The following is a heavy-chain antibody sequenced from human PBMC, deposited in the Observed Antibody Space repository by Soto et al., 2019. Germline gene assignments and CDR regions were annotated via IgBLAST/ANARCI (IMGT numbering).Heavy chain of an antibody. J-gene: IGHJ4*02. CDR1: GASFSGYY. Sequence: QVQLQQWGAGLLKPSETLSLTCAVYGASFSGYYWSWIRQPPGKGLEWIGEINHSGSTNYNPSLKSRVTIXXDXSXXQFSLKLSSVTAADTAVYYCARGGFGWFGELPFDYWGQGTLVTVSS. CDR2: INHSGST. D-gene: IGHD3-10*01. V-gene: IGHV4-34*01. CDR3: ARGGFGWFGELPFDY.